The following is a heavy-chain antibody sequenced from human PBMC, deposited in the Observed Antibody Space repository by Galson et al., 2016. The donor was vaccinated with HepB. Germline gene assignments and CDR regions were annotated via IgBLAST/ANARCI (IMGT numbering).Heavy chain of an antibody. D-gene: IGHD6-13*01. CDR2: IYDGGST. CDR3: VRDGSSTWSGYFHH. V-gene: IGHV4-30-2*01. Sequence: TLSXTCAVSGGSISSGGYSWSWIRQPPGKGLEWIGYIYDGGSTYYNPXLKSRVTISVDRSKNQFSLKVNSVTAADTAVSYFVRDGSSTWSGYFHHWGQGTLVTVSS. CDR1: GGSISSGGYS. J-gene: IGHJ1*01.